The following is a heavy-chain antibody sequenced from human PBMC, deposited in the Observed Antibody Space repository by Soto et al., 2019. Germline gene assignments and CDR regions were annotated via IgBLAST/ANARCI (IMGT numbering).Heavy chain of an antibody. CDR2: IGTVGDT. Sequence: EVNLVESGGGLVRPGGSLRLSCAASGFTFSNSDMHWVRQTTGKGLEWLSGIGTVGDTYYPPSVRGRFTISRENAKNSLYLQMDGLRAEYTAVYFCARGTGAQLMYFDLWGRGTLVTVSS. CDR1: GFTFSNSD. V-gene: IGHV3-13*01. D-gene: IGHD7-27*01. CDR3: ARGTGAQLMYFDL. J-gene: IGHJ2*01.